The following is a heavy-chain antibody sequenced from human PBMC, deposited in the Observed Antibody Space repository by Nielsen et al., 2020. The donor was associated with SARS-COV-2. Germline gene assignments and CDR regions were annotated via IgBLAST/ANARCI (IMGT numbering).Heavy chain of an antibody. CDR3: ARARGFSYGFPFDY. D-gene: IGHD3-16*02. Sequence: VRQMPGKGLEWVGLIHPTDSDTRYNPSFEGQVTISVDNVITTAYLQWNSLQASDTAIYYCARARGFSYGFPFDYWGQGALVTVSS. CDR2: IHPTDSDT. J-gene: IGHJ4*02. V-gene: IGHV5-51*01.